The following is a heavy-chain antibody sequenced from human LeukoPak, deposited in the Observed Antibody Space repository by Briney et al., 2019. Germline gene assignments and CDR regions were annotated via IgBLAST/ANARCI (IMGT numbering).Heavy chain of an antibody. Sequence: PGGSLRLSCAASGFTFSSYAMSWVRQAPGKGLEWVSAISGSGGSTYYADSVKGRFTISRDNSKNTLYLQMNSLRDEDTAVYYCAKKDIVLMVYANIDYWGQGTLVTVSS. CDR3: AKKDIVLMVYANIDY. V-gene: IGHV3-23*01. CDR2: ISGSGGST. J-gene: IGHJ4*02. D-gene: IGHD2-8*01. CDR1: GFTFSSYA.